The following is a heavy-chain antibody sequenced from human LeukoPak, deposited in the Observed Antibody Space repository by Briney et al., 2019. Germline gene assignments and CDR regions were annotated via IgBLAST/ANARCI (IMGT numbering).Heavy chain of an antibody. D-gene: IGHD6-13*01. CDR2: FDPEDGET. CDR3: ATGGPAAAGLRGTIDY. V-gene: IGHV1-24*01. CDR1: GYTLTELS. J-gene: IGHJ4*02. Sequence: ASVKVSCKVSGYTLTELSMHWVRQAPGKGLEWMGGFDPEDGETIYAQKFQGRVTMTEDTSTDTAYMELSSLRSEDTAVYYCATGGPAAAGLRGTIDYWGQGTLVTVSS.